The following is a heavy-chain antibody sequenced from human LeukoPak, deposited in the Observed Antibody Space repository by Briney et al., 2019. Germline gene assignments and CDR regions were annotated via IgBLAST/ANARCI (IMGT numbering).Heavy chain of an antibody. D-gene: IGHD4-23*01. Sequence: SETLSLTCTVSGGSICSSSYYWGWIRHPPGTGLEWIGRIYYGGSTYYHTSLKTRVTISVDTSTNQFSLKLSSVTAADTAVYYCARALPGWAPTPRPLYDAFDIWGQGTMVTVSS. CDR2: IYYGGST. J-gene: IGHJ3*02. CDR1: GGSICSSSYY. CDR3: ARALPGWAPTPRPLYDAFDI. V-gene: IGHV4-39*07.